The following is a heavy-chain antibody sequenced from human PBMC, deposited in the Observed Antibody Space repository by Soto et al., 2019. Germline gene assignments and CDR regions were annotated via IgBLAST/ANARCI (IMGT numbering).Heavy chain of an antibody. V-gene: IGHV2-5*02. CDR1: GFSLSTPGAA. Sequence: QITLKESGPTLVKPTQTLTLTCTFSGFSLSTPGAAVGWIRQPPGKALEWLALIYWDGNRYYSPSLKSSLTITKATSKNQVVLTMPNLDPVDTATYYCALPYSYASDTDFWGQGTLVTVSS. J-gene: IGHJ4*02. D-gene: IGHD3-10*01. CDR3: ALPYSYASDTDF. CDR2: IYWDGNR.